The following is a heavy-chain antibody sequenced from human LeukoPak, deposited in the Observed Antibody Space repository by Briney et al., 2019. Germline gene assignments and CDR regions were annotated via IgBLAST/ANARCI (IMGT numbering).Heavy chain of an antibody. Sequence: SETLSLTCTVSGGSISSYYWSWIRQPAGKGLEWIGCIFTSGSTNYSPSLKSRVTMSVDTSKNQFSLKLSSVTAADTAVYYCARSRVAVAGIDYWGQGTLVTVSS. V-gene: IGHV4-4*07. D-gene: IGHD6-19*01. CDR1: GGSISSYY. CDR3: ARSRVAVAGIDY. CDR2: IFTSGST. J-gene: IGHJ4*02.